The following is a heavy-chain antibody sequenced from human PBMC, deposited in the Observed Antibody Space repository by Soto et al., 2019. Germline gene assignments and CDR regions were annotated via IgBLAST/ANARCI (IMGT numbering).Heavy chain of an antibody. Sequence: QVQLVQSGAEVREPGASVKVSCKASGYSFTSLAINWVRQTTGQGLEWMGWMQPSSGRTGYAQKFQGRVTMTRDTSINPAYMELSSLTSDDTACYYCARGVTAGVDDWGQGTLVTVSS. CDR2: MQPSSGRT. J-gene: IGHJ4*02. CDR3: ARGVTAGVDD. CDR1: GYSFTSLA. V-gene: IGHV1-8*01. D-gene: IGHD3-10*01.